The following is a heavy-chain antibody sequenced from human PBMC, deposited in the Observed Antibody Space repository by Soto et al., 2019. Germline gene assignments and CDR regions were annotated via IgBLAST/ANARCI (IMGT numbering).Heavy chain of an antibody. D-gene: IGHD6-13*01. V-gene: IGHV3-7*03. CDR3: VIDRRVEHGFSY. Sequence: VQLVESGGGSVQPGGSLRLSCAASGFTFSSGYTFSSFWMSWVRQPPGQGLEWVANINKDGSEKYYMDSVKGRFTISRDNAKNSLYLQMDSLSADDTAIYYCVIDRRVEHGFSYWGQGTLVTAPS. CDR2: INKDGSEK. J-gene: IGHJ4*02. CDR1: GFTFSSGYTFSSFW.